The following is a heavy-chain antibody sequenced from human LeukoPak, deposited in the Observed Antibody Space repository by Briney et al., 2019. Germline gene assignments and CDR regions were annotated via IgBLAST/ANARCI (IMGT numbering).Heavy chain of an antibody. CDR1: GFTFSDYY. CDR3: ARDQRSITMVRGTNNWFDP. V-gene: IGHV3-11*01. CDR2: ISSSGSTI. Sequence: GGSLRLSCAASGFTFSDYYMSWIRQAPGKGLEWVSYISSSGSTIYYADSVKGRFTISRDNAKNSLYLQMNSLRAEDTAVYYCARDQRSITMVRGTNNWFDPWGQGTLVTVSS. D-gene: IGHD3-10*01. J-gene: IGHJ5*02.